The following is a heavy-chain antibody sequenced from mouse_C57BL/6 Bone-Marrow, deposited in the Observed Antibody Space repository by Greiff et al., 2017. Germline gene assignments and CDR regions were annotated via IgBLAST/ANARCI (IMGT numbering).Heavy chain of an antibody. V-gene: IGHV1-50*01. Sequence: QVQLKQPGAELVKPGASVKLSCKASGYTFTSYWMQWVKPRPGQGLEWIGEIDPSDSYTNYNQKFKGKATLTVDTSSSTAYMQLSSLTSEDSAVYYCARSTGYVDYFDYWGQGTTLTVSS. CDR3: ARSTGYVDYFDY. J-gene: IGHJ2*01. D-gene: IGHD3-2*02. CDR1: GYTFTSYW. CDR2: IDPSDSYT.